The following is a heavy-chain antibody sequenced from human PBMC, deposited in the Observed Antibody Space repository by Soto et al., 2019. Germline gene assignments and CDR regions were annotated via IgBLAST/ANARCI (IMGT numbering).Heavy chain of an antibody. CDR3: ARERNRNDDDAFDI. D-gene: IGHD1-1*01. J-gene: IGHJ3*02. CDR1: GGSISSGGYS. Sequence: PSETLSLTCAVSGGSISSGGYSWRWIRQPPGKGLECIGYIYYSGSTNNNPSLKSRVTISVDTSKNQFSLKLSSVTAADTAVYYCARERNRNDDDAFDIWGQGTMVTVSS. CDR2: IYYSGST. V-gene: IGHV4-61*08.